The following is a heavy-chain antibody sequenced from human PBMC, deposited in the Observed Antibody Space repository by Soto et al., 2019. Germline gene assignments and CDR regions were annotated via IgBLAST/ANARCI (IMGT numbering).Heavy chain of an antibody. CDR1: GYPFTNYV. V-gene: IGHV1-18*01. CDR2: ISAYNGNT. D-gene: IGHD3-10*01. J-gene: IGHJ5*02. Sequence: EASVKVSCKSSGYPFTNYVISWVRQAPGQGLEWMGWISAYNGNTKYAQKLQGRVTMTTDTSTSTAYMELRSLRSDDTAVYYCARGVGSGSYYNQYNWFDPWGQGTLVTVSS. CDR3: ARGVGSGSYYNQYNWFDP.